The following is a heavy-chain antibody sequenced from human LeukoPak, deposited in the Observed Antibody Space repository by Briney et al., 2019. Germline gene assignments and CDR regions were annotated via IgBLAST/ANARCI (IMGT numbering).Heavy chain of an antibody. CDR3: ARGRTYYDFWSGYGCFDY. CDR1: GGSITSYH. D-gene: IGHD3-3*01. CDR2: FYPGVTA. V-gene: IGHV4-4*07. J-gene: IGHJ4*02. Sequence: SETLSLTCTVSGGSITSYHWSWFRQPVGKGLEWIGRFYPGVTANYNPSLKSRVTISVDTSKNQFSPKLSSVTAADTAVYYCARGRTYYDFWSGYGCFDYWGQGTLVTVSS.